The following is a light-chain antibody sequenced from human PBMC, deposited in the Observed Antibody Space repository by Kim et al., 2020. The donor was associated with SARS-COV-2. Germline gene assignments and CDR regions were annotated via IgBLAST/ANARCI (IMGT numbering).Light chain of an antibody. CDR3: SAWDSSLSEWV. V-gene: IGLV10-54*01. J-gene: IGLJ3*02. Sequence: DTLTSPGNGNDVGNEGAAWLRQHPGHPPTLLSYRNNDRPSGISEGLSASRSGDTAFLTITGVQPDDEADYYCSAWDSSLSEWVCGGGTKLTVL. CDR2: RNN. CDR1: GNDVGNEG.